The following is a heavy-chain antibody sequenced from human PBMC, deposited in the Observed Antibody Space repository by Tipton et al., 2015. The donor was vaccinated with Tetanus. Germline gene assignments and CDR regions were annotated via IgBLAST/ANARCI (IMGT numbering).Heavy chain of an antibody. D-gene: IGHD3-3*01. Sequence: TLSLTCTVSGGSISSYYWSWIRQPAGKGLEWIGRIYTSGSTNYNPSLKSRVTMSVDTSKNQFSLKLSSVTAADTAVYYCARRGDFWSGYYPGEYAFDIWGQGTMVTVSS. V-gene: IGHV4-4*07. CDR2: IYTSGST. J-gene: IGHJ3*02. CDR3: ARRGDFWSGYYPGEYAFDI. CDR1: GGSISSYY.